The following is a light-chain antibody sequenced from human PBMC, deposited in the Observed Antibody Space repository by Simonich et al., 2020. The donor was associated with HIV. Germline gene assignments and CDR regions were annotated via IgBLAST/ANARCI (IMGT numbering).Light chain of an antibody. V-gene: IGLV1-47*01. Sequence: QSVLTQPPSASGTLGQRVTISCSGSSSNIGTNYVYWYQQLPGTAPQLLIFRNNQRPSGVPYPFSGSKSGTSASLAISGLRSEDEADYYCAAWDDSLSGPVFGGGTKLTVL. CDR2: RNN. CDR3: AAWDDSLSGPV. J-gene: IGLJ2*01. CDR1: SSNIGTNY.